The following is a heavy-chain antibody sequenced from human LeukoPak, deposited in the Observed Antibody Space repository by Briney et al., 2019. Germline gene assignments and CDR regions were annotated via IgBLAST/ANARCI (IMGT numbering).Heavy chain of an antibody. CDR3: ARSLEILNWFDP. V-gene: IGHV4-39*07. J-gene: IGHJ5*02. CDR1: GGSISSSSYY. Sequence: PSETLSLTCTVSGGSISSSSYYWGWIRQPPGKGLEWIGSIYYSGSTYYNPSLKSRVTISVDTSKNQFSLKLSSVTAADTAVYYCARSLEILNWFDPWGQGTLVTVSS. CDR2: IYYSGST. D-gene: IGHD1-26*01.